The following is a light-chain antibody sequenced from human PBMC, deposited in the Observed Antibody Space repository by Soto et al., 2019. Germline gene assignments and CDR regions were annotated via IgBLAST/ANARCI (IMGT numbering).Light chain of an antibody. Sequence: EIVLTQSPGTLSLSPGERATLSCRASQSVSNNYLAWYQQKPGQAPRLLIYGASNRATGIPDRLSGSGSGTGFTPTLSRLEPEDFAVYNCKEYGSSGTFGQGTKVDIK. CDR2: GAS. V-gene: IGKV3-20*01. J-gene: IGKJ1*01. CDR3: KEYGSSGT. CDR1: QSVSNNY.